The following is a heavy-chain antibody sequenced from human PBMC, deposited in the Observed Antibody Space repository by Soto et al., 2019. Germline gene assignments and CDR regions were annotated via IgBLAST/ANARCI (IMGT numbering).Heavy chain of an antibody. J-gene: IGHJ6*02. V-gene: IGHV1-69*02. Sequence: QVQLVQSGAEVKKPGSSVKVSCKASGGTFSSYTISWVRQAPGQGLEWMGRIIPTLGIANYAQKFQGRVTITADKYTSTAYMELSSLRSEDTAVHYCARGESGMDVWGQGTTVTVSS. CDR2: IIPTLGIA. D-gene: IGHD3-10*01. CDR3: ARGESGMDV. CDR1: GGTFSSYT.